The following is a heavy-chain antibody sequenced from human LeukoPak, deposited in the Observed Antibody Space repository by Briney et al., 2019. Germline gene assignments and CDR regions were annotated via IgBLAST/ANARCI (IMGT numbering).Heavy chain of an antibody. CDR1: GYTFPSYG. CDR2: ISAYNGNT. D-gene: IGHD3-22*01. Sequence: GASVKISCKASGYTFPSYGISWVRQAPGQGLEWMGWISAYNGNTNYAQKFQGRVTMTRDTSISTAYMELSRLRSDDTAVYYCARDKGSYDSSGLDYYFDYWGQGTLVTVSS. J-gene: IGHJ4*02. CDR3: ARDKGSYDSSGLDYYFDY. V-gene: IGHV1-18*01.